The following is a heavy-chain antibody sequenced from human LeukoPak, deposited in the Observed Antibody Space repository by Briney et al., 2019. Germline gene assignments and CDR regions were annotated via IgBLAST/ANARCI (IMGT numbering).Heavy chain of an antibody. CDR2: IKQDGSEK. D-gene: IGHD3-16*02. CDR3: ARGYSFDQ. V-gene: IGHV3-7*04. Sequence: GGSLRLSCAASGFTISSYWMSWVRQAPGKGLEWVSNIKQDGSEKYYADSVKGRFTISRDNSKNSLYLQMNSLRAEETAVYYCARGYSFDQWGQGTLVTVSS. J-gene: IGHJ4*02. CDR1: GFTISSYW.